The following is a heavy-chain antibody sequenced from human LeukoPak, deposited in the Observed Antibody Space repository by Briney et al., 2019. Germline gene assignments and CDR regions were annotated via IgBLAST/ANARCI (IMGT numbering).Heavy chain of an antibody. CDR1: GFTFSGYS. J-gene: IGHJ4*02. D-gene: IGHD3-22*01. Sequence: GGSLRLSCAASGFTFSGYSMNWVRQAPGKGLEWVSSISSSSSYIYYADSVKGRFTISRDNAKNSLYLQMNSLRAEDTAVYYCASNPQVSHDSSGYSDYWGQGTLVTVSS. CDR2: ISSSSSYI. CDR3: ASNPQVSHDSSGYSDY. V-gene: IGHV3-21*01.